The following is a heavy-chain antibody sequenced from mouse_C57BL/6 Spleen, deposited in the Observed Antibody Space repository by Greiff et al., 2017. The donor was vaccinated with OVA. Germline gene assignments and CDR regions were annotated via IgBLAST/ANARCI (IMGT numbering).Heavy chain of an antibody. J-gene: IGHJ1*03. CDR1: GFTFSSYG. CDR2: ISSGGSYT. CDR3: ARDFTTVVPYWYFDV. Sequence: EVMLVESGGDLVKPGGSLKLSCAASGFTFSSYGMSWVRQTPDKRLEWVATISSGGSYTYYPDSVKGRFTFSRDNAKNTLYLQMSSLKSEDTAMYYCARDFTTVVPYWYFDVWGTGTTVTVSS. V-gene: IGHV5-6*02. D-gene: IGHD1-1*01.